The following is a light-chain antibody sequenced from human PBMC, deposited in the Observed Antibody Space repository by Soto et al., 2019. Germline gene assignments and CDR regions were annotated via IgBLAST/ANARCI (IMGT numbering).Light chain of an antibody. CDR2: DVS. Sequence: QSVLTQPASVSGSPGQSITISCTGTSSDVGGYNYVSWYQQHPGKAPKLMIYDVSNRPSGVFNRFSGSKSGNTASLTISGPQAEDEADDDCSSYTCSSTPGYVFGTGTKLTVL. CDR1: SSDVGGYNY. V-gene: IGLV2-14*01. J-gene: IGLJ1*01. CDR3: SSYTCSSTPGYV.